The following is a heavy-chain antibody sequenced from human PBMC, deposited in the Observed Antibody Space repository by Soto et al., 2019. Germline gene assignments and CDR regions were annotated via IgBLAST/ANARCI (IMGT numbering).Heavy chain of an antibody. V-gene: IGHV1-69*13. J-gene: IGHJ6*02. D-gene: IGHD6-13*01. Sequence: GASVKVSCKASGGTFSSYAISWVRQAPGQGLEWMGGIIPIFGTANYAQKFQGRVTITADESTSTAYMELSSLRSEDTAVYYCAXTRVVAAAGWYYYYGMDVWGQGTTVTVS. CDR1: GGTFSSYA. CDR2: IIPIFGTA. CDR3: AXTRVVAAAGWYYYYGMDV.